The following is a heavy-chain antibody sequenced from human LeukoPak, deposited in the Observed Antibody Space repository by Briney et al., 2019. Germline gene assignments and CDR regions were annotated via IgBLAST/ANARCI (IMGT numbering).Heavy chain of an antibody. J-gene: IGHJ4*02. Sequence: PSETLSLTCAVYGGSFSGYYWSWIRQPPGKGLEWIGEINHSGSTNYNPSLKSRVTISVDTSKNQFSLKLSSVTAADTAVYYCARAQHGYSYGHGGFDYWGQGTLVTVSS. CDR3: ARAQHGYSYGHGGFDY. CDR2: INHSGST. CDR1: GGSFSGYY. V-gene: IGHV4-34*01. D-gene: IGHD5-18*01.